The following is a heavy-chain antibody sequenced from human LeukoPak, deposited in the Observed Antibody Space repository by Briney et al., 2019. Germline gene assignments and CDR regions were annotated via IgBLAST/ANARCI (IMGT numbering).Heavy chain of an antibody. CDR1: GYTVTSYY. CDR2: LNPSGGSS. CDR3: AREGDYGVPFDY. V-gene: IGHV1-46*01. D-gene: IGHD4-17*01. Sequence: ASVKVSCKASGYTVTSYYMHWVRQAPGQGLEWMAILNPSGGSSNYAQKFQGRATLARATSTGTVYMELSSLRSEDTAVYYCAREGDYGVPFDYWGQGTLVTVSS. J-gene: IGHJ4*02.